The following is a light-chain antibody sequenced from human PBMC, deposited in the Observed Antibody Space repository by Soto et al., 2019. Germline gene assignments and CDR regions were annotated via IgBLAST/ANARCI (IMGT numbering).Light chain of an antibody. J-gene: IGKJ2*01. CDR3: QQYGRSPYT. V-gene: IGKV3-20*01. CDR2: DAS. Sequence: EIELTQSPGALSLSPGERATLSCRASQTASSSHLAWYQQKPGQAPRLLIYDASSRATGISDRFSGSGSGTDFTLTISRLEPEDFAVYYCQQYGRSPYTFGQGTKVEIK. CDR1: QTASSSH.